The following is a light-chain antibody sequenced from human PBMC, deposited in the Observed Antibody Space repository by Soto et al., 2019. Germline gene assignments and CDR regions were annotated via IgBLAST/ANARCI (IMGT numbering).Light chain of an antibody. CDR2: VGTGGIVG. Sequence: QPVLTQPPSASASLGASVTLTCTLSSGYSNYKVDWYQQRPGKGPRFAMRVGTGGIVGSKGDGIPDRFSVLGSGLNRYLTINNIQEEDESDYHCGADHGSGSNFVYVFGSGTKLTVL. CDR1: SGYSNYK. V-gene: IGLV9-49*01. J-gene: IGLJ1*01. CDR3: GADHGSGSNFVYV.